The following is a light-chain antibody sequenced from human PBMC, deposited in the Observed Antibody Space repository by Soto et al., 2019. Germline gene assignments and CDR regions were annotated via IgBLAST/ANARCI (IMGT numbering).Light chain of an antibody. Sequence: EIVLTQSPGTLSLSPGERATLSCRASQSVTSSFLAWYQQKPGQAPRLLIYSASHRATGIPDRFSGSESGTDFTLTISRLEPEDFAVYYCQQYGTSPITFGQGTRLETK. J-gene: IGKJ5*01. V-gene: IGKV3-20*01. CDR1: QSVTSSF. CDR3: QQYGTSPIT. CDR2: SAS.